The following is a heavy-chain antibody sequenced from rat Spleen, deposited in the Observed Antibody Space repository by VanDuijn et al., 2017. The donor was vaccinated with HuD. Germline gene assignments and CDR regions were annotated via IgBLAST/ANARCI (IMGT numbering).Heavy chain of an antibody. CDR1: GFTFSDYY. V-gene: IGHV5-29*01. CDR2: ISSDGRRN. CDR3: ARLSERRDFFDY. Sequence: EVQLVESDGGLVQPGRSLKLSCAASGFTFSDYYMAWVRQAPTKGLAWVATISSDGRRNYYRDSVKGRFTISRDNAKNTQYLQMDSLRSEDTATYYCARLSERRDFFDYWGQGVMVTVSS. J-gene: IGHJ2*01.